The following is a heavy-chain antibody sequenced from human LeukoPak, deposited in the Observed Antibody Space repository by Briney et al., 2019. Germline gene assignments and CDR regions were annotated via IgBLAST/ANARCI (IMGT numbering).Heavy chain of an antibody. CDR3: AKSSQTYYDFWSGPNYYMDV. CDR1: GFTFSSYA. J-gene: IGHJ6*03. V-gene: IGHV3-23*01. Sequence: GGSLRLSCAASGFTFSSYAMSWVRQAPGKGLEWVSAISGSGGSTYYADSVKGRFTISRDNSKNTLYLQMNSLRAKDTAVYYCAKSSQTYYDFWSGPNYYMDVWGKGTTVTVSS. D-gene: IGHD3-3*01. CDR2: ISGSGGST.